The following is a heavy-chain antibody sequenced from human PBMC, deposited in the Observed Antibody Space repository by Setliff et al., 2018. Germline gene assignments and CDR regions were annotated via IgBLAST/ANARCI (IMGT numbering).Heavy chain of an antibody. J-gene: IGHJ5*02. CDR2: ISSSSSTI. CDR3: AKNGFGVVALGVNNWFDP. V-gene: IGHV3-48*03. CDR1: GFTFSTYE. Sequence: HPGGSLRLSCAASGFTFSTYEMNWVRQAPGKGLEWVSYISSSSSTIYYADSVKGRLTISRDNAKKSLYLQMNSLRAEDTAVYYCAKNGFGVVALGVNNWFDPWGQGTLVTVSS. D-gene: IGHD3-10*01.